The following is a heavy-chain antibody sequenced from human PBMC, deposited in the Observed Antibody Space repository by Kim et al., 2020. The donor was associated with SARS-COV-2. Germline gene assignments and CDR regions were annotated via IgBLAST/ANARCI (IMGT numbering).Heavy chain of an antibody. CDR1: GFTFSNCA. J-gene: IGHJ4*02. D-gene: IGHD3-10*01. CDR2: ISYDGSNK. V-gene: IGHV3-30-3*01. CDR3: ARDLWPRVRGLSY. Sequence: GGSLRLSCKTSGFTFSNCAIHWVRQTPGKGLEWVAVISYDGSNKNYADSVRGRFTISRDNSKNTLYLQMNSLRAEDTALYYCARDLWPRVRGLSYSGQG.